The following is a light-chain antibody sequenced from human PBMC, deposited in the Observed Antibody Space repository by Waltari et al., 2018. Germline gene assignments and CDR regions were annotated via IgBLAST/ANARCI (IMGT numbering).Light chain of an antibody. CDR1: QSISSN. CDR3: QRYNSWPRT. CDR2: GAY. V-gene: IGKV3-15*01. J-gene: IGKJ1*01. Sequence: EVVLTQSPVTLSVSPGERVTLSCRASQSISSNLAWYQQKPGQAPRLLMFGAYARAAGIPARFSGSESGTEFTLTISSLQSEDFAVYYCQRYNSWPRTFGQGTKVEIK.